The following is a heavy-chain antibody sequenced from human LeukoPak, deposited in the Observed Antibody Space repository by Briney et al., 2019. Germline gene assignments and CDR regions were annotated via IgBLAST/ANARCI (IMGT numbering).Heavy chain of an antibody. Sequence: GVSLRLSCAASGFTFSSYWMNWVRQAPGKGLEWVANINQDGSAEYSVDSVKGRFTISRDNAKNSLYLQMNSLRAEDTAVYYCARDTSRNDLDYWGQGALVTVSS. V-gene: IGHV3-7*04. D-gene: IGHD1-1*01. J-gene: IGHJ4*02. CDR1: GFTFSSYW. CDR3: ARDTSRNDLDY. CDR2: INQDGSAE.